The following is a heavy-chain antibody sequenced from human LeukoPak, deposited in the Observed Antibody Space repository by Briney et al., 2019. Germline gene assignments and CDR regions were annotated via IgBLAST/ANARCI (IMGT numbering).Heavy chain of an antibody. CDR2: IYYSGST. J-gene: IGHJ3*02. CDR3: ARRSDFRAFDI. Sequence: SETLSLTCTVSGGSISNYCWSWIRQPPGKGLEWIGYIYYSGSTNYNPSLKSRVTISLDTSKNQFSLKLSSVTAADTAVYYCARRSDFRAFDIWGQGTMVTVSS. V-gene: IGHV4-59*08. CDR1: GGSISNYC. D-gene: IGHD3-3*01.